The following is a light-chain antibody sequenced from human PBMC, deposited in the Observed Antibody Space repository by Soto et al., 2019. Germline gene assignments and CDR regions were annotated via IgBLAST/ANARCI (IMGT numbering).Light chain of an antibody. Sequence: QSALTQPASVSGSPGQSFTISCTGTSSDVGGYNYVSWYQQHPGKAPKLMIYEVSNRPSGVSNRFSGSKSGNTASLTISGLQAEDEADFYCSSYTSSSPHVVFGGGTKLTVL. V-gene: IGLV2-14*01. J-gene: IGLJ2*01. CDR3: SSYTSSSPHVV. CDR2: EVS. CDR1: SSDVGGYNY.